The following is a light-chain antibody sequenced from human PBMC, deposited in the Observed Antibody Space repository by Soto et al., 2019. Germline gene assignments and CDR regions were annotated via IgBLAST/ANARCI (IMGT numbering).Light chain of an antibody. J-gene: IGKJ1*01. CDR1: QSVGSNS. Sequence: EVVLTQSPVTLSLSPGERATLSCRASQSVGSNSLAWYQQKPGQAPRLLIYGSSSRATGIPDRFSGSGSGTDFTLTVSRLEPEDFAVYYCQQYGSSPRTFGQGTKVDIK. V-gene: IGKV3-20*01. CDR3: QQYGSSPRT. CDR2: GSS.